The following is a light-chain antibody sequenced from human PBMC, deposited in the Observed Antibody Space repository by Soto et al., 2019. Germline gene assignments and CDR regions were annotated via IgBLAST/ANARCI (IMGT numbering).Light chain of an antibody. CDR3: QQYNSYLLT. Sequence: DIQMTQSPSTLSASVGERVTITCRASQSISSWLAWYQQKPGKAPKLLIYDASSLESGVPSRFSGSGSGTEFTLTISRLQADDFATYYCQQYNSYLLTFGGGTKVEIK. CDR2: DAS. V-gene: IGKV1-5*01. CDR1: QSISSW. J-gene: IGKJ4*01.